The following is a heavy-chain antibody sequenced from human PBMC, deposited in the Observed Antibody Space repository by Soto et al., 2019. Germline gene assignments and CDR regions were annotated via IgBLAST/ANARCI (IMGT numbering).Heavy chain of an antibody. CDR2: LIPLFGTT. D-gene: IGHD7-27*01. V-gene: IGHV1-69*06. CDR1: GGTFSGHA. CDR3: ARGPNWGYRFDS. Sequence: QVQLVQSGAEVKKPGSSVKVSGEASGGTFSGHAISWVRQAPGQGPEWMGGLIPLFGTTQHAQNFQDRLTITADKSTSTAYMELTSLRFEDTVIYYCARGPNWGYRFDSWGQGTLVTVTS. J-gene: IGHJ4*02.